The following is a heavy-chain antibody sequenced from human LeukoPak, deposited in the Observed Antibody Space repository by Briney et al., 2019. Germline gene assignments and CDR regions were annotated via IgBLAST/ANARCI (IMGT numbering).Heavy chain of an antibody. V-gene: IGHV1-69*01. CDR3: ARDQIPFGVVIIPDY. CDR1: GDTFSIYG. Sequence: SVKVSCKAVGDTFSIYGISWVRQAPGQGLEWMGGIIPISGAAEYAQKFQGRVTITADEPTTTAYMELTSLTSDDTAVYYCARDQIPFGVVIIPDYWGQGTLVTVSS. J-gene: IGHJ4*02. CDR2: IIPISGAA. D-gene: IGHD3-3*01.